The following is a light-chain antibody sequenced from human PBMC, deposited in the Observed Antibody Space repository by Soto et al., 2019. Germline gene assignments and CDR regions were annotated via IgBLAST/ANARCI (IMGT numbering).Light chain of an antibody. CDR1: QSISSY. CDR3: QHYNSYSEA. Sequence: DIQMTQSPSTLSASVGDRVTITFRASQSISSYLNWYQQKPGKAPKLLIYAASSLQSGVPSRFSGSGSGTEFTLTISSLQPDDFATYYCQHYNSYSEAFGQGTKVDIK. J-gene: IGKJ1*01. V-gene: IGKV1-5*01. CDR2: AAS.